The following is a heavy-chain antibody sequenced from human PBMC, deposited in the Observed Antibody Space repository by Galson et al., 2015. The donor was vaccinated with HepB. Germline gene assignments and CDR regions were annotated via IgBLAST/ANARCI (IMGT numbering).Heavy chain of an antibody. CDR3: ARDRNYYDSSGYSRARASGYYGMDV. Sequence: SLRLSCAASGFTFSSYWMSWVRQAPGKGLEWVANIKQDGSEKYYVDSVKGRFTISRDNAKNSLYLQMNSLRAEGTAVYYCARDRNYYDSSGYSRARASGYYGMDVWGQGTTVTVSS. V-gene: IGHV3-7*03. CDR1: GFTFSSYW. J-gene: IGHJ6*02. CDR2: IKQDGSEK. D-gene: IGHD3-22*01.